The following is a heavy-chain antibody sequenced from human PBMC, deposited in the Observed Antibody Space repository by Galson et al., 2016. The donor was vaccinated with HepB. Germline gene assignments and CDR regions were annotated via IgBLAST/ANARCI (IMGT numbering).Heavy chain of an antibody. CDR2: IYYTENT. V-gene: IGHV4-39*01. Sequence: SETLSLTCSVSGASISGTEYYWGWIRQPPGRGLEWIGSIYYTENTYYNPSLESRVTISVDMSKNQFSLRLNSVTAADTGVYYGATGIVVAGKYYYYYMDVWGKGTTVTVSS. D-gene: IGHD6-19*01. J-gene: IGHJ6*03. CDR1: GASISGTEYY. CDR3: ATGIVVAGKYYYYYMDV.